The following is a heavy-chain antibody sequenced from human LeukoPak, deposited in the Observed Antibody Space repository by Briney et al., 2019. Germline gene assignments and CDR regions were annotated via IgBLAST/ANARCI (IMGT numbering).Heavy chain of an antibody. Sequence: PGGSLRLSCVASGFTFNSYTIHWVRQAPGKGLEWVAVISFDEINAYYTDSVKGRFTISRDNSKNTLYLQMDSLRVEDTALYYCARDSHVSGSTVTWAVNSFDPWGQGTLVTVSS. CDR1: GFTFNSYT. V-gene: IGHV3-30*04. CDR3: ARDSHVSGSTVTWAVNSFDP. D-gene: IGHD4-11*01. J-gene: IGHJ5*02. CDR2: ISFDEINA.